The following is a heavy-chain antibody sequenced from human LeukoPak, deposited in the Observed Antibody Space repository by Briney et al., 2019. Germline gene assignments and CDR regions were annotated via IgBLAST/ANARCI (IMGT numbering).Heavy chain of an antibody. V-gene: IGHV3-23*01. CDR3: AKELRYDFWSGYLRLGFDWFDP. D-gene: IGHD3-3*01. CDR1: GSTFSSYA. J-gene: IGHJ5*02. CDR2: ISGSGGST. Sequence: GGSLRLSCAASGSTFSSYAMSWVRQAPGKGLEWVSAISGSGGSTYYADSVKGRFTISRDNSKNTLYLQMNSLRAEDTAVYYCAKELRYDFWSGYLRLGFDWFDPWGQGTLVTVSS.